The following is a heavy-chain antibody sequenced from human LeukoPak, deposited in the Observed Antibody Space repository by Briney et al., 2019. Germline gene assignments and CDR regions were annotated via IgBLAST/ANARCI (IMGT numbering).Heavy chain of an antibody. CDR2: IKSKTDGGTT. J-gene: IGHJ4*02. CDR1: GFTFSNAW. D-gene: IGHD4-17*01. Sequence: PGGSLRLSCAASGFTFSNAWMSWVRQAPGKGLEWGGRIKSKTDGGTTDYAAPVKGRFTISRDDSKNTLSLQMNSLKTEDTAVYYCTTTPDDYGEWGQGTLVTVSS. V-gene: IGHV3-15*01. CDR3: TTTPDDYGE.